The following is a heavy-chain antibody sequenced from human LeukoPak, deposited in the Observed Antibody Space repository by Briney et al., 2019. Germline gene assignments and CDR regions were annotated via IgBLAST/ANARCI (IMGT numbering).Heavy chain of an antibody. CDR1: GFTFNNYA. J-gene: IGHJ4*02. V-gene: IGHV3-23*01. CDR2: IGFGDDSA. Sequence: GGSLRLSCAASGFTFNNYAMSWVRQAPGKGLEWVSTIGFGDDSAYYADSVKGRFTISRDNSKNTLYLQMNSLSAEDTAVYYCARDDRYSFDLWGQGTLVTVSS. CDR3: ARDDRYSFDL.